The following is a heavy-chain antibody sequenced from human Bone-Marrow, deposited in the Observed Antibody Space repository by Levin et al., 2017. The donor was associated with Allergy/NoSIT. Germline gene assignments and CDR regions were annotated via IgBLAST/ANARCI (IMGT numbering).Heavy chain of an antibody. CDR2: IKSKTDGGTT. J-gene: IGHJ6*02. V-gene: IGHV3-15*07. D-gene: IGHD3-22*01. Sequence: SCAASGFTFSNAWMNWVRQAPGKGLEWVGRIKSKTDGGTTDYAAPVKGRFTISRDDSKNTLYLQMNSLKTEDTAVYYCTTAYNYYDSSGYYALGYYYYGMDVWGQGTTVTVSS. CDR1: GFTFSNAW. CDR3: TTAYNYYDSSGYYALGYYYYGMDV.